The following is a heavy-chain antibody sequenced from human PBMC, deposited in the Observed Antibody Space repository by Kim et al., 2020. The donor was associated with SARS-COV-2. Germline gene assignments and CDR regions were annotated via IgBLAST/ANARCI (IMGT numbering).Heavy chain of an antibody. Sequence: GGSLRLSCAASGFTFSDYDMSWIRQAPGKGLEWISYISNRAYTINYAASVQGRFTISRDNGGNSLSLQMTSLRTDDTSIYYCARDRGQYLDYWGPGTLVT. CDR2: ISNRAYTI. V-gene: IGHV3-11*04. CDR3: ARDRGQYLDY. CDR1: GFTFSDYD. J-gene: IGHJ4*02.